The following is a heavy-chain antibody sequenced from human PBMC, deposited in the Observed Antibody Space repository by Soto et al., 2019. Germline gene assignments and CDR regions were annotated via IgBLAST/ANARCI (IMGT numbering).Heavy chain of an antibody. V-gene: IGHV1-69*13. Sequence: RASVKVSCKASGGTFSSYAISWVRQAPGQGLEWMGGIIPIFGTANYAQKFQGRVTITADESTSTAYMELSSLRSEDTAVYYCARDKIVVVAATRYYYYGMDVWGQGTTVTVSS. D-gene: IGHD2-15*01. CDR3: ARDKIVVVAATRYYYYGMDV. J-gene: IGHJ6*02. CDR1: GGTFSSYA. CDR2: IIPIFGTA.